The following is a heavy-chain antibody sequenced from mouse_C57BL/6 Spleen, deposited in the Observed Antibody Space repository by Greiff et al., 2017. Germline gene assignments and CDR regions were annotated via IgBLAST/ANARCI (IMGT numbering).Heavy chain of an antibody. CDR3: ARSYSNYEGYFDY. CDR1: GYTFTSYW. CDR2: IHPNSGST. J-gene: IGHJ2*01. Sequence: QVQLQQPGAELVKPGASVKLSCKASGYTFTSYWMHWVKQRPGQGLEWIGMIHPNSGSTNYNEKFKSKATLTVDKSSSTAYMQLSSLTSEDSAVYYCARSYSNYEGYFDYWGQGTTLTVSS. D-gene: IGHD2-5*01. V-gene: IGHV1-64*01.